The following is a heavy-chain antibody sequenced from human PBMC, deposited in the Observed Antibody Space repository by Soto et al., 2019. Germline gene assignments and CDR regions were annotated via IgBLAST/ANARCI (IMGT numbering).Heavy chain of an antibody. CDR3: ARWESGDWYLGI. J-gene: IGHJ4*02. Sequence: GGSLRLSCAASGFALSGYWMTWVRQAPGKGLEWVASINPDGTLKYYVDSVKGRFTISRDNADNSLFLQMISLRVEDTAVYYCARWESGDWYLGIWGQGTLVTVSS. D-gene: IGHD2-21*02. CDR2: INPDGTLK. V-gene: IGHV3-7*03. CDR1: GFALSGYW.